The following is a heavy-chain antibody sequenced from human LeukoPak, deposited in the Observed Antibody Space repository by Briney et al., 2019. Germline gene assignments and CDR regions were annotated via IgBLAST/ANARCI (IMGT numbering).Heavy chain of an antibody. CDR3: AKPHSVDSSGWYSFFPDFDY. Sequence: GGSLRLSCAASGFTFSSYGMHWVRQAPGKGLEWVAVISYDGSNKYYADSVKGRFTISRDNSKNTLYLQMNSLRAEDTAVYYCAKPHSVDSSGWYSFFPDFDYWGQGTLVTVSS. CDR2: ISYDGSNK. V-gene: IGHV3-30*18. CDR1: GFTFSSYG. D-gene: IGHD6-19*01. J-gene: IGHJ4*02.